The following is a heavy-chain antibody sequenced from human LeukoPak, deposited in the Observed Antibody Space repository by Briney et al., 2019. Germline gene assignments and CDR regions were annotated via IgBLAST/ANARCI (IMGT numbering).Heavy chain of an antibody. Sequence: PGGSLRLSCAASGFTFTTYAMSWVRQAPGRGLEWVSAFSGNGTYIYYADSVRGRFTVSRDNSKNTLYLQMNSLRGEDTGVYYCAKAVASGRSFDYWAQGTLVTVSS. CDR3: AKAVASGRSFDY. CDR2: FSGNGTYI. CDR1: GFTFTTYA. V-gene: IGHV3-23*01. D-gene: IGHD6-19*01. J-gene: IGHJ4*02.